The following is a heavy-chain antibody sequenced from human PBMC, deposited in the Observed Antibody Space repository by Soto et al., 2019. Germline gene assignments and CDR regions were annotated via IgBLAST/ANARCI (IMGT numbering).Heavy chain of an antibody. D-gene: IGHD3-22*01. CDR2: IYYSGST. J-gene: IGHJ3*02. V-gene: IGHV4-59*01. CDR3: ARDTYYYDSATDAFDI. CDR1: GDSISTYY. Sequence: PSETLSLTCTVSGDSISTYYWSWIRQPPGKGLEWIGYIYYSGSTNYNPSLKSRVTISVDTSKNQFSLKLSSVTAADTAVYYCARDTYYYDSATDAFDIWGQGTMVTVSS.